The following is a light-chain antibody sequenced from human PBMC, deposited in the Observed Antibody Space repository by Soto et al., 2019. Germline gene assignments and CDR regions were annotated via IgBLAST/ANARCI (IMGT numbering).Light chain of an antibody. CDR2: SNN. J-gene: IGLJ2*01. Sequence: QSVLTQPPSASGTPGQRVTISCSGSGSNIGSNTVNWYQQLPGTAPKLLIYSNNQRPSGVPDRFSGSRSGTSASLAISGLQSEDEADYYCATWDDGLNGVVFGGGTQLTVL. V-gene: IGLV1-44*01. CDR3: ATWDDGLNGVV. CDR1: GSNIGSNT.